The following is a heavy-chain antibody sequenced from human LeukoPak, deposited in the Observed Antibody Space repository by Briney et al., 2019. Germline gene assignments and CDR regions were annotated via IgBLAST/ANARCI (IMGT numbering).Heavy chain of an antibody. Sequence: PGGSLGLSCAASGFTFSSYSMNWVRQAPGKGLEWVSYISSSSSTIYYADSVKGRFTISRDNAKNSLYLQMNSLRAEDTAVYYCARDRAGIAAAGDFDYWGQGTLVTVSS. CDR2: ISSSSSTI. V-gene: IGHV3-48*01. D-gene: IGHD6-13*01. CDR3: ARDRAGIAAAGDFDY. J-gene: IGHJ4*02. CDR1: GFTFSSYS.